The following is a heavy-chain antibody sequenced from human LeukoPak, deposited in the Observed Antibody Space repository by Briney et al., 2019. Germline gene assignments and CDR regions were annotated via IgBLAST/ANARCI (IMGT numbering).Heavy chain of an antibody. Sequence: GGSLRLSCAASGLTFSSYGMHWVRKAPGKGLEWVAVISYDGSNKYYADSVKGRFTISRDNSKNTLYLQMNSLKTEDTAVYYCTSERPRRIPEEAGTWTIAAAGPIDAFDIWGQGTMVTVSS. CDR2: ISYDGSNK. CDR3: TSERPRRIPEEAGTWTIAAAGPIDAFDI. CDR1: GLTFSSYG. J-gene: IGHJ3*02. D-gene: IGHD6-13*01. V-gene: IGHV3-30*03.